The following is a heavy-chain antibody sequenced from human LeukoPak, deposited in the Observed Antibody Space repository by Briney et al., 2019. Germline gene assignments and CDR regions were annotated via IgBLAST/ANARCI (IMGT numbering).Heavy chain of an antibody. CDR2: IYYSGST. CDR1: GGSVNSGSYY. D-gene: IGHD4/OR15-4a*01. J-gene: IGHJ6*02. Sequence: SETLSLTCTVSGGSVNSGSYYWSWIRQPPGKGLEWIGYIYYSGSTNYNPSLKSRVTISVDTSKNQFSLKLSSVTAADTAVYYCAREIGAYYGMDVWGQGTTVTVSS. V-gene: IGHV4-61*01. CDR3: AREIGAYYGMDV.